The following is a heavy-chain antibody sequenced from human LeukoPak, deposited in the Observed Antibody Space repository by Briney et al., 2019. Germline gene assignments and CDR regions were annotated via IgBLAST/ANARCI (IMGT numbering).Heavy chain of an antibody. J-gene: IGHJ6*02. V-gene: IGHV4-59*01. CDR1: GGSISSYY. CDR3: ARGSYLGRYYYYGMDV. Sequence: PSETLSLTCTVSGGSISSYYWSWIRQPPGKGLEWIGYIYYSGSTNYNPSLKSRVTISVDTSKNQFSLKLSSVTAADTAVYYCARGSYLGRYYYYGMDVWGQGTTVTVSS. D-gene: IGHD7-27*01. CDR2: IYYSGST.